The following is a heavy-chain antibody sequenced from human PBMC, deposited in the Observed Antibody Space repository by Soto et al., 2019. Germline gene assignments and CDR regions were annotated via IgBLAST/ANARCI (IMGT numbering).Heavy chain of an antibody. V-gene: IGHV3-23*01. CDR3: AKALRYFDWLVRPWNAMAV. J-gene: IGHJ6*02. Sequence: GGSLRLSCAASGFTFDDYAMHWVRQAPGKGLEWVSAISGSGSNTYYADSVKGRFTISRDNSKNTLFLQMNSLRAEDTAVYYCAKALRYFDWLVRPWNAMAVWGQGTTVTVSS. CDR1: GFTFDDYA. CDR2: ISGSGSNT. D-gene: IGHD3-9*01.